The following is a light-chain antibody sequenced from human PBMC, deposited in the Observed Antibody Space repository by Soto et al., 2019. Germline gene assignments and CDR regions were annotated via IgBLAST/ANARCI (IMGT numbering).Light chain of an antibody. CDR1: QAVSSD. CDR3: QQYKNWPKT. Sequence: EIVLTQSPATLSVYPGQRATLSCRASQAVSSDLAWYRQKPGQAPRLLIYSASTRATGIPARFSGSGSGTEFTLSISSLQSEDFAVYYCQQYKNWPKTFGQGTKVDIK. CDR2: SAS. V-gene: IGKV3-15*01. J-gene: IGKJ1*01.